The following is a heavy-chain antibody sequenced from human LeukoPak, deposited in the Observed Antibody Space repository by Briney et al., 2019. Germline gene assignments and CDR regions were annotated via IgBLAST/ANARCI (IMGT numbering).Heavy chain of an antibody. CDR3: ARVRYCRTNRCYGRECDN. V-gene: IGHV4-59*01. D-gene: IGHD2-2*01. Sequence: SETLSLTCTVSGGSIRNYYWSWIRQPPGKGLEWIGYIYYSGNTNYNPSLKSRVTISVDTSKNQFSLKLNSVTAADTAVYYCARVRYCRTNRCYGRECDNWGQGTLVTVSS. J-gene: IGHJ4*02. CDR1: GGSIRNYY. CDR2: IYYSGNT.